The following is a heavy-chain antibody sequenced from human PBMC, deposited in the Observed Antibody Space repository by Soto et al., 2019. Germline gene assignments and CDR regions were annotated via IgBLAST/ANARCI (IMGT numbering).Heavy chain of an antibody. V-gene: IGHV3-23*01. CDR2: ISGSGGTT. CDR3: AKVYVFRSLETPTPFDH. D-gene: IGHD3-3*01. CDR1: GFTFSSYA. Sequence: GGSLRLSCAASGFTFSSYAMSWVRQAPGKGLEWVSAISGSGGTTDYAAPVKGRFTISRDDSKNTLYLQMNSLRADDTAVYYCAKVYVFRSLETPTPFDHWGQGTLVTVSS. J-gene: IGHJ4*02.